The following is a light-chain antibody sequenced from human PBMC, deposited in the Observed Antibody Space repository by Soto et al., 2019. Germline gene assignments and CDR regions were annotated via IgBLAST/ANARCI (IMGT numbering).Light chain of an antibody. CDR3: QSFDSSLRDYV. CDR2: RND. Sequence: QPVLTQPPSVSGAPGQRVTISCTGNSSNIGAGYDVHWYQQLPGTAPKLLIYRNDNRPSGVPDRFSGSKSGTSASLAITGLQAEDEADYYCQSFDSSLRDYVFGTGTKVTVL. J-gene: IGLJ1*01. CDR1: SSNIGAGYD. V-gene: IGLV1-40*01.